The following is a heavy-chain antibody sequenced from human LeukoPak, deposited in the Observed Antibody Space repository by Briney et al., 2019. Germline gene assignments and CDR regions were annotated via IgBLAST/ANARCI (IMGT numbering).Heavy chain of an antibody. CDR1: GFTFSSYA. J-gene: IGHJ4*02. CDR3: ARADPAAFYYFDY. D-gene: IGHD6-13*01. V-gene: IGHV3-23*01. Sequence: PGGSLRLSRAASGFTFSSYAMSWVRQAPGKGLEWVSVISGSGGSTYYADSVKGRFTISRDNSKNTLYLQMNSLRAEDTAVYYCARADPAAFYYFDYWGQGTLVTVSS. CDR2: ISGSGGST.